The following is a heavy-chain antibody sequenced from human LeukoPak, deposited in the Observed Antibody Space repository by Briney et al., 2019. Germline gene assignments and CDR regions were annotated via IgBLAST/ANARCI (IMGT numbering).Heavy chain of an antibody. Sequence: GGSLRLSCAASGLTFSSYAMNWVRQAPGKGLEWVSVISSSGTTYYSDSVKGRFIISRDNSKNTLYLQMNSLRAEDTAVYYCAKAGIAVPATPEYCGQGTQVTVSS. V-gene: IGHV3-23*01. D-gene: IGHD6-19*01. CDR2: ISSSGTT. CDR1: GLTFSSYA. CDR3: AKAGIAVPATPEY. J-gene: IGHJ4*02.